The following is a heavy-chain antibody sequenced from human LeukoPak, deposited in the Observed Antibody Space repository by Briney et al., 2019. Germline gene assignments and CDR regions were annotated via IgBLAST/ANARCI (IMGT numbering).Heavy chain of an antibody. CDR1: GFTFTDTY. Sequence: GGSLRLSCAVSGFTFTDTYMTWIRQAPGKGLESLSYISPSGTDISYADSVKGRFTISRDNAKNSLYLQMNSLRAEDTAVYYCATGGLFYGDPPFDYWGQGTLVTVSS. J-gene: IGHJ4*02. V-gene: IGHV3-11*04. CDR3: ATGGLFYGDPPFDY. CDR2: ISPSGTDI. D-gene: IGHD4-17*01.